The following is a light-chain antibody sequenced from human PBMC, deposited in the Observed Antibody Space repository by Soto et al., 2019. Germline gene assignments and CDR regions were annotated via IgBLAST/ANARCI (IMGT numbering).Light chain of an antibody. CDR2: TAS. Sequence: DIQMTQSPSSLSASVGDRVTITCRASQSISSHLNWYQQKPGKAPNLLIFTASSLQSGVPSRFSGSGSGTDFTLTISSLQPEDFATYYCQQSASTPLTFGGGTKVEIK. CDR3: QQSASTPLT. V-gene: IGKV1-39*01. CDR1: QSISSH. J-gene: IGKJ4*01.